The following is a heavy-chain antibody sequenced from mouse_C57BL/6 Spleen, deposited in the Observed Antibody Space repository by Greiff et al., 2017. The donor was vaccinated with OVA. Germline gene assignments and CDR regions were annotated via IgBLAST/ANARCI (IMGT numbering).Heavy chain of an antibody. V-gene: IGHV1-64*01. CDR1: GYTFTRYW. D-gene: IGHD2-4*01. Sequence: QVQLKQPGAELVKPGASVKLSCKASGYTFTRYWMHWVKQRPGQGLEWIGMIHPNSGSTNYNEKFKSKATLTVDKSSSTAYMQLSSLTSEDSAVYYCAREGDYAWFAYWGQGTLVTVSA. CDR3: AREGDYAWFAY. CDR2: IHPNSGST. J-gene: IGHJ3*01.